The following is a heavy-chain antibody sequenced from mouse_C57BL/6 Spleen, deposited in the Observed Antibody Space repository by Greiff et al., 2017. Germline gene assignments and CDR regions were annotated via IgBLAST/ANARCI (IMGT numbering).Heavy chain of an antibody. V-gene: IGHV2-2*01. CDR3: ARMRDWEGLDY. D-gene: IGHD4-1*01. CDR2: IWSGGST. J-gene: IGHJ2*01. CDR1: GFSLTSYG. Sequence: QVQLQQSGPGLVQPSQSLSITCTVSGFSLTSYGVHWVRQSPGKGLEWLGVIWSGGSTDYNAAFISRLSISKDNSKSQVFFKMNSLQADDTAIYYCARMRDWEGLDYWGQGTTLTVSS.